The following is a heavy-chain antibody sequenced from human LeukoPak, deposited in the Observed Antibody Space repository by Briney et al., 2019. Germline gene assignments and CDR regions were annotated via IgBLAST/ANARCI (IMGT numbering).Heavy chain of an antibody. Sequence: GASVTVSCKASGYTFTSYDINWVRQATGQGLEWMGWMNPNSGNTGYAQKFQGRVTMTRNTSISTAYMELSSLRSEDTAVYYCARGRGYYYGSGSYYSDYWGQGTLVTVSS. CDR2: MNPNSGNT. CDR1: GYTFTSYD. V-gene: IGHV1-8*01. CDR3: ARGRGYYYGSGSYYSDY. D-gene: IGHD3-10*01. J-gene: IGHJ4*02.